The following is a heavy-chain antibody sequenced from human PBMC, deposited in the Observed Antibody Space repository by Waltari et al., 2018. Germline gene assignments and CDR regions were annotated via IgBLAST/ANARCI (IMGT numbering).Heavy chain of an antibody. Sequence: VQLVESGGGLIQPGGSLGLSGEAFGFSVGNGYVSWVRQAPGKGLEWISFIYGVDSTLYVDSVKGRFTVSRDNSKNTVHLQMNSVRVDDTAVYYCATFSNWVHDTFDIWGQGTLVSVSS. CDR1: GFSVGNGY. CDR2: IYGVDST. V-gene: IGHV3-53*01. D-gene: IGHD3-16*01. J-gene: IGHJ3*02. CDR3: ATFSNWVHDTFDI.